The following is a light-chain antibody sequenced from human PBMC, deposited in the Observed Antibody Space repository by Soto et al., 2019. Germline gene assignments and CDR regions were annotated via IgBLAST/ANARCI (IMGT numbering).Light chain of an antibody. V-gene: IGKV3D-15*01. CDR1: QSVDSK. J-gene: IGKJ4*01. CDR3: QQYYVWNT. CDR2: DAS. Sequence: RVMTQAAAALSVYPGERAIFSCRASQSVDSKLAWYQQKLGQAPRLLIYDASTRATGIPARFSGSGSGTEFTLTISSLQSEDFAIYYCQQYYVWNTFGGATKV.